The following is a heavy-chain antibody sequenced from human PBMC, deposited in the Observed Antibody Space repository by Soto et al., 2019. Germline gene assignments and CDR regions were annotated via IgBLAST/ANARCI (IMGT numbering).Heavy chain of an antibody. D-gene: IGHD2-15*01. CDR2: MNPNSGDT. Sequence: QVQLEQSGAEVKKPGASVKVSCKASGYSFTSYDINWVRQATGQGLEWMGWMNPNSGDTGYAQKFQGRVTMTRNTSISTAYMELSSLRSEVTAVYYCARGGEDCSRGRCYLWFDPWGQGTLVTVSS. J-gene: IGHJ5*02. V-gene: IGHV1-8*01. CDR3: ARGGEDCSRGRCYLWFDP. CDR1: GYSFTSYD.